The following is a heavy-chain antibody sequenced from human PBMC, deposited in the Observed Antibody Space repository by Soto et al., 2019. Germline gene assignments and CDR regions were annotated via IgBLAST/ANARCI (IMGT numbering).Heavy chain of an antibody. V-gene: IGHV3-23*01. CDR2: SSGSGGNT. CDR3: AKSVIQYYFDTSGYYNFDY. CDR1: GFTFRTNA. Sequence: GGSLRLSCAASGFTFRTNAMSWVRQAPGKGLEWVSASSGSGGNTYYADSVKGRFTISRDSSKNTLFLQMSSLRADDTAVYYCAKSVIQYYFDTSGYYNFDYWGRGTLVTVSS. D-gene: IGHD3-22*01. J-gene: IGHJ4*02.